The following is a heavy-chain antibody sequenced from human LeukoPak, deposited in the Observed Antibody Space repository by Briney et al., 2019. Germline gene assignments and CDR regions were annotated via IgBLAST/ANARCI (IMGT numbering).Heavy chain of an antibody. D-gene: IGHD3-16*01. CDR3: ATELRILSWGVDAFDI. J-gene: IGHJ3*02. CDR2: ISYDGSNK. CDR1: GFTFSSYA. Sequence: GGSLRLSCAASGFTFSSYAMHWVRQAPGKGLEWVAFISYDGSNKYYADSVKGRFTISRDTSKTTLYLQMNSLRTEDTALYYCATELRILSWGVDAFDIWGQGTMVTVSS. V-gene: IGHV3-30*04.